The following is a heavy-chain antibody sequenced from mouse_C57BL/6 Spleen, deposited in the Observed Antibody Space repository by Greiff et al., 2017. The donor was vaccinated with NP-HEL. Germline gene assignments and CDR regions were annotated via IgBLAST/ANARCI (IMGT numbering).Heavy chain of an antibody. J-gene: IGHJ3*01. CDR1: GYSITSGYY. CDR2: ISYDGSN. Sequence: DVQLQESGPGLVKPSQSLSLTCSVTGYSITSGYYWNWIRQFPGNKLEWMGYISYDGSNNYNPSLKNRISITRDTSKNQFFLKLNSVTTEDTATYYCASYDGYYEAWFAYWGQGTLVTVAA. V-gene: IGHV3-6*01. D-gene: IGHD2-3*01. CDR3: ASYDGYYEAWFAY.